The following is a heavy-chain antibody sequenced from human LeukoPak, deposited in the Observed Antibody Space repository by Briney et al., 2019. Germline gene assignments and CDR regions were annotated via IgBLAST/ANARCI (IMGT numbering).Heavy chain of an antibody. CDR3: ARGRDISFDY. Sequence: SETLSLTCAVYGGSFSGYYWSWIRQPPGKGLEWIGEINHSGSTNYNPSLKSRVTISVDTSKNQFSLKLSSVTAADTAAYYCARGRDISFDYWGQGTLVTVSS. CDR1: GGSFSGYY. CDR2: INHSGST. J-gene: IGHJ4*02. V-gene: IGHV4-34*01.